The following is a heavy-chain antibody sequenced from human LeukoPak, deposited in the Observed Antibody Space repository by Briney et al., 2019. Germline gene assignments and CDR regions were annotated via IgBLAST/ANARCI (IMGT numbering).Heavy chain of an antibody. D-gene: IGHD3-3*01. J-gene: IGHJ4*02. CDR3: ARGSQDSPDYDFWSGSTTYFDY. CDR1: VGTFSSYA. Sequence: SVKVSCKASVGTFSSYAISWVRQAPGQGLEWMGGIIPIFGTANYAQKFQGRVTITADESTSTAYMELSSLRSEDTAVYYCARGSQDSPDYDFWSGSTTYFDYWGQGTLVTVSS. V-gene: IGHV1-69*01. CDR2: IIPIFGTA.